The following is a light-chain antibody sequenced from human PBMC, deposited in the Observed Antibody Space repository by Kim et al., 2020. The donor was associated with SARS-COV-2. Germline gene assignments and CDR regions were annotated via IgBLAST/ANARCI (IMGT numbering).Light chain of an antibody. J-gene: IGKJ1*01. CDR2: GAS. V-gene: IGKV3-20*01. CDR3: QHYGTSWT. Sequence: LSPGERATLSCRASQSVSSTYLAWYQKKPGQAPRLLIYGASSSATGISDRFSGSGSGTDFTLTISRLEPEDFAVYYCQHYGTSWTFGQGTKVDIK. CDR1: QSVSSTY.